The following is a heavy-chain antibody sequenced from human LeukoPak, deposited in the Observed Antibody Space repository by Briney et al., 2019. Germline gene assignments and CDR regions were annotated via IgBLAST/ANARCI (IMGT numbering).Heavy chain of an antibody. J-gene: IGHJ4*02. CDR1: GGTFSSYG. Sequence: GASVKVSCKASGGTFSSYGISWVRQAPGQGLEWMGGIIPIFGTANYAQKFQGRVTITADKSTSTAYMELSSLRSEDTAVYYCATGDGGLGYDSSGYTFDYWGQGTLVTVSS. V-gene: IGHV1-69*06. CDR2: IIPIFGTA. D-gene: IGHD3-22*01. CDR3: ATGDGGLGYDSSGYTFDY.